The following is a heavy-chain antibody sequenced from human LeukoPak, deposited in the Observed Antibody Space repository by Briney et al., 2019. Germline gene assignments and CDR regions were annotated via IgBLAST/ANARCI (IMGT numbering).Heavy chain of an antibody. CDR1: GYTFTGYY. Sequence: ASVKVSCKASGYTFTGYYMHWVRQAPGQGLEWMGWINPNSGGTNYAQKFQGRVTMTRDTSISTAYMELSSLRSDDTAVYYCGRDLSRYFSDWFDPWGQGTLVTVSS. V-gene: IGHV1-2*02. D-gene: IGHD3-9*01. CDR2: INPNSGGT. CDR3: GRDLSRYFSDWFDP. J-gene: IGHJ5*02.